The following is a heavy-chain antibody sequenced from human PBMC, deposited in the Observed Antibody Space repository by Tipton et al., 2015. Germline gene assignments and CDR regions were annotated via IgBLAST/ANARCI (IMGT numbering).Heavy chain of an antibody. CDR2: IYNSGST. D-gene: IGHD5-24*01. V-gene: IGHV4-59*01. J-gene: IGHJ6*02. Sequence: TLSLTCTVSDGSISDDYWNWIRQPSGKGLEWIGYIYNSGSTNYNPSLKSRVTISVDTSKNQLSLKLSSVTAADTAVYYCARDLEICINVWRQGTPLTVSS. CDR3: ARDLEICINV. CDR1: DGSISDDY.